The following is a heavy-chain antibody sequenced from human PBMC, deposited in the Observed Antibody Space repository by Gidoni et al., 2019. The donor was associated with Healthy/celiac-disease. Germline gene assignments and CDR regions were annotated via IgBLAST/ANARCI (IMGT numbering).Heavy chain of an antibody. V-gene: IGHV4-61*02. CDR3: ARSYYDSSGLDY. CDR2: SYTSGST. D-gene: IGHD3-22*01. Sequence: QVQLQASGPGLVKPSQTLSLTCPVSGGSISSGSYYWSWIRQPAGKGLEWIGRSYTSGSTNDNPSLKSRVTISVDTSKNQFSLKLSSVTAADTAVYYCARSYYDSSGLDYWGQGTLVTVSS. CDR1: GGSISSGSYY. J-gene: IGHJ4*02.